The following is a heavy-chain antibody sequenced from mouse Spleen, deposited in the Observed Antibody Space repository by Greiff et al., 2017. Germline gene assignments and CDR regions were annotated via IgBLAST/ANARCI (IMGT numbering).Heavy chain of an antibody. J-gene: IGHJ3*01. CDR2: IWSDGST. V-gene: IGHV2-4-1*01. CDR3: ARTLSLSYYYAWFAY. D-gene: IGHD2-4*01. Sequence: QVQLKESGPGLVAPSQSLSITCTVSGFSLTNYAVHWVRQSPGKGLEWLGVIWSDGSTDYNAAFISRLSISKDNSKSQVFFKMNSLQADDTAIYYCARTLSLSYYYAWFAYWGQGTLVTVSA. CDR1: GFSLTNYA.